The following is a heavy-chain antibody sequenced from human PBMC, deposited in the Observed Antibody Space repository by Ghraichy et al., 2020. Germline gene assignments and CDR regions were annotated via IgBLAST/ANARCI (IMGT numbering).Heavy chain of an antibody. CDR1: GGTFSSYA. D-gene: IGHD4-11*01. V-gene: IGHV1-69*06. CDR2: IIPIFGTA. J-gene: IGHJ4*02. Sequence: SVKVSCKASGGTFSSYAISWVRQAPGQGLEWMGGIIPIFGTANYAQKFQGRVTITADKSTSTAYMELSSLRSEDTAVYYCATGMTTVTRVFDYWGQGTLVTVSS. CDR3: ATGMTTVTRVFDY.